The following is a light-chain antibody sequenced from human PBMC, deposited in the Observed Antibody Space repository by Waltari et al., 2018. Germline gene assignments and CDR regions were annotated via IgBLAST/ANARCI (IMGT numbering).Light chain of an antibody. CDR2: GAS. Sequence: EIVMTQSPATLSVSPGERATLSCRARQNISSNLVWYQQKPGQAPRPVIFGASTRATGIPARFRGTGSGTEFTLTISSLQSQDFVVYYCQQYNNWPLTFGQGTKVEIK. CDR3: QQYNNWPLT. V-gene: IGKV3-15*01. J-gene: IGKJ1*01. CDR1: QNISSN.